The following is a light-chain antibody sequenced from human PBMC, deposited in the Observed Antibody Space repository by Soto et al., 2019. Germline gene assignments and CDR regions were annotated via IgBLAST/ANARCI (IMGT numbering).Light chain of an antibody. J-gene: IGKJ4*01. CDR1: QSLSSSY. CDR2: GAS. Sequence: EIVLTQSPGTLSLSPGERATLSCRASQSLSSSYLAWYQQKPGKAPRLLIYGASSRATGIPDRFSGSGSGTDFTLTISRLEPEDFAVYYCQRYGTLPQRTFGGGTKLEIK. V-gene: IGKV3-20*01. CDR3: QRYGTLPQRT.